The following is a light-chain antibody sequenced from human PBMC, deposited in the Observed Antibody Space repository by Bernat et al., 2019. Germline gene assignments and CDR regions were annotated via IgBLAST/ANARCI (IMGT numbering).Light chain of an antibody. J-gene: IGLJ2*01. CDR1: SSDVGSYNR. Sequence: QSALTQPPSASGSPGQSVTISCTGTSSDVGSYNRVSWYQQHPGTAPKLIIYEVNNRPSGVPDRFSGSKSGNTASLTISGLQAEDEADYYCCSIITLTNCLFGGGTQFTVL. CDR2: EVN. V-gene: IGLV2-18*02. CDR3: CSIITLTNCL.